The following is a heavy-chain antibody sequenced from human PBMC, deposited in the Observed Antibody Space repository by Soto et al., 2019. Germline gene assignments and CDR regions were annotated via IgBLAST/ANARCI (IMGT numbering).Heavy chain of an antibody. D-gene: IGHD3-3*01. V-gene: IGHV4-39*01. J-gene: IGHJ6*02. CDR2: IYYSGST. CDR3: ARKYYDFWSGRGGVRYGMDV. CDR1: GGSISSSSYY. Sequence: SETLSLTCTVSGGSISSSSYYWGWIRQPPGKGLEWIGSIYYSGSTYYNPSLKSRVTISVDTSKNQFSLKLSSVTAADTAVYYCARKYYDFWSGRGGVRYGMDVWGQGTTVTVSS.